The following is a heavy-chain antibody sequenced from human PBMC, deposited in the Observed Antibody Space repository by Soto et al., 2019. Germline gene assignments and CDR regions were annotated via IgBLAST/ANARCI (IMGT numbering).Heavy chain of an antibody. CDR3: ARESSAPGAFREDASDI. CDR2: IVPIFSTA. D-gene: IGHD2-8*02. CDR1: GDTFSNYA. Sequence: QVQLVQSGAEVKKPGSSVKVACKVSGDTFSNYAINWVRQAPGQGLEWMGAIVPIFSTANYAQKFQGRVTITADVFTTTAYMELSGLRSEDTATYYCARESSAPGAFREDASDIWGQGTLVTVSS. V-gene: IGHV1-69*12. J-gene: IGHJ3*02.